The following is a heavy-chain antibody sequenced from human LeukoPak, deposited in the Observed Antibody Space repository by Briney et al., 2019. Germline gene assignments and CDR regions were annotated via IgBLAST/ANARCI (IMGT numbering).Heavy chain of an antibody. CDR2: IEKDGSET. J-gene: IGHJ2*01. D-gene: IGHD1-26*01. CDR1: GFTLSDYW. Sequence: GGSLRLSCAASGFTLSDYWLTWVRQAPGKGLEWVAKIEKDGSETYYVDSVKGRFTIFRDNAANLMYLQMNSLRAEDTAVYSCARAGVTNRLGETYWYFDLWGRVTLVTVSS. V-gene: IGHV3-7*01. CDR3: ARAGVTNRLGETYWYFDL.